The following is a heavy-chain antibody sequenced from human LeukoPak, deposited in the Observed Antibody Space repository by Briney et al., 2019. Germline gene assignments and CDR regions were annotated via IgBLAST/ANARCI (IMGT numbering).Heavy chain of an antibody. D-gene: IGHD6-6*01. J-gene: IGHJ4*02. CDR1: GFTFNLAW. CDR3: VWSSTWNRRFYLDQ. V-gene: IGHV3-15*01. Sequence: GGSLRLSCAASGFTFNLAWMSWVRQTPGKGLQWVARISVTPDGPATDYATPVRGRFFISRDDSRNMVYLEMSSLSTDDTAVYYCVWSSTWNRRFYLDQWGQGTLVTVSS. CDR2: ISVTPDGPAT.